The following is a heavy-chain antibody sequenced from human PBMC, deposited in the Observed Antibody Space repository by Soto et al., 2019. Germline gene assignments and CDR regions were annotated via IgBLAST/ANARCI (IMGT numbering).Heavy chain of an antibody. D-gene: IGHD5-12*01. CDR1: GYTFNTYW. J-gene: IGHJ4*02. Sequence: RGESLKISCEGSGYTFNTYWIGWVRQMPGKGLEWMALIYPGDSDTRYSPSFEGQVTLSVDRSISTAYLQWSSLKASDTAIYYCATSTVSYVDIVSSTTRGYFDHWGQGTLVTVSS. CDR2: IYPGDSDT. V-gene: IGHV5-51*01. CDR3: ATSTVSYVDIVSSTTRGYFDH.